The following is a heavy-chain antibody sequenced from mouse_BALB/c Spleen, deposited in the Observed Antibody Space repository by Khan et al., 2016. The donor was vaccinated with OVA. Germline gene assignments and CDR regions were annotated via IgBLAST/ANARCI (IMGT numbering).Heavy chain of an antibody. CDR1: GYTFTSYV. J-gene: IGHJ3*01. CDR3: APVGTYYVSFAF. Sequence: EVELVESGPELVKPGASVKMSCKASGYTFTSYVMHWVKQKPGLGLEWIGYIYPFNDDTKYNEKFKGKATLTSDKSSSTAYMELNSLTSEDSAFYYCAPVGTYYVSFAFWGQGTLVTVSP. V-gene: IGHV1S136*01. CDR2: IYPFNDDT. D-gene: IGHD1-1*01.